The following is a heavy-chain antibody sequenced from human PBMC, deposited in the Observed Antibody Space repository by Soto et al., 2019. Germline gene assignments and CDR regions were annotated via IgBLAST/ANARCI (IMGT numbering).Heavy chain of an antibody. D-gene: IGHD6-6*01. CDR1: GFTFGVSW. V-gene: IGHV3-7*01. J-gene: IGHJ4*02. Sequence: EEQLVESGGGLVQPGGSLRLSCAASGFTFGVSWMNWVRQVPGRGLEWVAYISADGRETNHVDSVKGRFTISRDNAKNSVYLQMNSLRAEDTAVYYCARKPRLLELWGQGTLFTVSS. CDR2: ISADGRET. CDR3: ARKPRLLEL.